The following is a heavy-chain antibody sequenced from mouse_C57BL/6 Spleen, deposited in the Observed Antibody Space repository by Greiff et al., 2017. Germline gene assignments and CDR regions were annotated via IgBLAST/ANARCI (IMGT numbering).Heavy chain of an antibody. V-gene: IGHV5-17*01. CDR1: GFTFSDYG. D-gene: IGHD2-5*01. CDR2: ISSGSSTI. Sequence: EVHLVESGGGLVKPGGSLKLSCAASGFTFSDYGMHWVRQAPEKGLEWVAYISSGSSTIYYADTVKGRFTISRDNAKNTLFLQMTSLRSEDTAMYDCARQGYSNYAWFAYWGQGTLVTVSA. CDR3: ARQGYSNYAWFAY. J-gene: IGHJ3*01.